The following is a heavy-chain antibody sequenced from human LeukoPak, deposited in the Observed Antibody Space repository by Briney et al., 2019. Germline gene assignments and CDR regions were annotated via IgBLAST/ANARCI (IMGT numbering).Heavy chain of an antibody. Sequence: ASVKVSCKASGYPFTGYYMHWVRQAPEQGLEWMGWINPNSGGTNYAQKFQGRVTMTTDTSTSTAYMELRSLRSDDTAVYYCARDGRKQAQWLLLKSEYYYYGIDVWGQGTTVTVSS. V-gene: IGHV1-2*02. J-gene: IGHJ6*02. CDR3: ARDGRKQAQWLLLKSEYYYYGIDV. D-gene: IGHD3-22*01. CDR1: GYPFTGYY. CDR2: INPNSGGT.